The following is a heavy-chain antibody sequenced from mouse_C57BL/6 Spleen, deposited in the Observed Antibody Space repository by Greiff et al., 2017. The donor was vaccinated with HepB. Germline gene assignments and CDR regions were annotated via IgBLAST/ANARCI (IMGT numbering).Heavy chain of an antibody. J-gene: IGHJ4*01. V-gene: IGHV1-26*01. CDR2: INPNNGGT. CDR3: ARKFDYYGSSPLAMDY. D-gene: IGHD1-1*01. CDR1: GYTFTDYY. Sequence: VQLQQSGPELVKPGASVKISCKASGYTFTDYYMNWVKQSHGKSLEWIGDINPNNGGTSYNQKFKGKATLTVDKSSSTAYMELRSLTSEDSAVYYRARKFDYYGSSPLAMDYWGQGTSVTVSS.